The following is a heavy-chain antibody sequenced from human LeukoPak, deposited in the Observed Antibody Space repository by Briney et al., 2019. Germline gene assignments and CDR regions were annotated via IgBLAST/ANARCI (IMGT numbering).Heavy chain of an antibody. CDR3: ARSHDRDFWSGYYTRPLIY. CDR2: FNQSRST. D-gene: IGHD3-3*01. Sequence: SETLSLTCAVYGGSFSGSYWSWIRQPPGKGLEWIGEFNQSRSTNYNPSRKIRVTISVDTSKHQFSLKLTSVTAADTAVYYCARSHDRDFWSGYYTRPLIYLGQGTLVTVSS. J-gene: IGHJ4*02. V-gene: IGHV4-34*01. CDR1: GGSFSGSY.